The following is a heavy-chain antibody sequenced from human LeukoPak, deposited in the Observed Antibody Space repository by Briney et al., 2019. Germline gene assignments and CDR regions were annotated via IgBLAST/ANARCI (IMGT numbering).Heavy chain of an antibody. D-gene: IGHD1-1*01. V-gene: IGHV4-61*02. Sequence: SETLSLTCTVSGGSISSGSYYWSWIRQPAGKGLEWIGRIYTSGSTNYNPSLKSRVTISVDTSKNQFSLKLSSVTAADTAVYYCARDTWRAFDYWGQGALVTVSS. J-gene: IGHJ4*02. CDR1: GGSISSGSYY. CDR2: IYTSGST. CDR3: ARDTWRAFDY.